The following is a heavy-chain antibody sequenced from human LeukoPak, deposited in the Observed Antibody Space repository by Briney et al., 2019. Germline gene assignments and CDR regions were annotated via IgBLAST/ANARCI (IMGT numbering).Heavy chain of an antibody. Sequence: SETLSLTCAVYGGSFSGYYWSWIRQPPGKGLEWIGEINHSGSTNYNPSLKSRVTISVDTSKNQFSLKLSSVTAADTAVYYCARGGGGSYYTWYYWGQGTLVTVSS. D-gene: IGHD1-26*01. CDR1: GGSFSGYY. J-gene: IGHJ4*02. CDR2: INHSGST. CDR3: ARGGGGSYYTWYY. V-gene: IGHV4-34*01.